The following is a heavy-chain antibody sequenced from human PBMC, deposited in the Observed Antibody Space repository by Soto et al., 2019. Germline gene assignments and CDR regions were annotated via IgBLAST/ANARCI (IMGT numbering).Heavy chain of an antibody. D-gene: IGHD6-6*01. V-gene: IGHV4-34*01. CDR3: ARLSTSSTTLIDY. CDR2: INHSGST. J-gene: IGHJ4*02. CDR1: GGSFSGYY. Sequence: SETLSLTCAVYGGSFSGYYWSWIRQPPGKGLEWIGEINHSGSTNYNPSLKSRVTISVDTSKNQFSLKLSSVTAADTAVYYCARLSTSSTTLIDYWGQGTLVTVSS.